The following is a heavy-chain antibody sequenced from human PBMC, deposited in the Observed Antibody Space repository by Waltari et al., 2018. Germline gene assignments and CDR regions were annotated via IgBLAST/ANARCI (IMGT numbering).Heavy chain of an antibody. D-gene: IGHD5-18*01. Sequence: QVQLVESGGGVVQPGRSLRLSCAASGFTFSSYGMHWVRQAPGKGLGWVAVIWYDGRNKYYADSVKGRFTISRDNSKNTLYLQMNSLRAEDTAVYYCARVEPWGYSSDWGQGTLVTVSS. CDR1: GFTFSSYG. CDR2: IWYDGRNK. V-gene: IGHV3-33*01. J-gene: IGHJ4*02. CDR3: ARVEPWGYSSD.